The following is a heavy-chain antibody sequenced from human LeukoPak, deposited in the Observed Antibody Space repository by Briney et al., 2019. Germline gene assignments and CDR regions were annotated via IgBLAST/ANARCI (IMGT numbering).Heavy chain of an antibody. D-gene: IGHD3-22*01. CDR3: ANPRLNSGYYLFDY. CDR2: ISGSGGST. CDR1: GFTFSSYA. V-gene: IGHV3-23*01. J-gene: IGHJ4*02. Sequence: GGSLRLSCAASGFTFSSYAMSWVRQAPGKGLEWVSGISGSGGSTYYADSVKGGFTVSRDNSKNRLYLQMNSPRAEPPAVYYCANPRLNSGYYLFDYWGQGTLVTVSS.